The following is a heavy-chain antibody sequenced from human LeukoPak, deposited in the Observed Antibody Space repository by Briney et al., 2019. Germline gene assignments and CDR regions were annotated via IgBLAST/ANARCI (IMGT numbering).Heavy chain of an antibody. J-gene: IGHJ4*02. V-gene: IGHV3-23*01. CDR1: GFTFSSYA. Sequence: PGGSLRLSCAASGFTFSSYAMSWVHQAPGKGLEWVSAISGSGGRTYYADSVKGRFTISRDNSKNTLYLQMNSLRAEDTAVYYCAKTSGSYSPEKNDYWGQGTLVTVSS. D-gene: IGHD1-26*01. CDR3: AKTSGSYSPEKNDY. CDR2: ISGSGGRT.